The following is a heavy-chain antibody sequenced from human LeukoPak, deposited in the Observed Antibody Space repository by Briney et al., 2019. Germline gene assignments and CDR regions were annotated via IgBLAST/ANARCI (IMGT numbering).Heavy chain of an antibody. D-gene: IGHD4-17*01. J-gene: IGHJ6*02. Sequence: GESLKISCKGSGYSFTSYWIGWVRQMPGKGLEWMGIIYPGDSDTRYSPSFQGQVTISADKSTSTAYLQWSSLKASDTAMYYCARHSLGDYGDYYYYYGMDVWGQGTTVTVSS. CDR3: ARHSLGDYGDYYYYYGMDV. V-gene: IGHV5-51*01. CDR1: GYSFTSYW. CDR2: IYPGDSDT.